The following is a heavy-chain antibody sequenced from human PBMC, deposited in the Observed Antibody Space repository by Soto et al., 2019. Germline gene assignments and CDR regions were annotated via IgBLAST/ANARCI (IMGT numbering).Heavy chain of an antibody. V-gene: IGHV1-18*01. CDR3: ARDCGPFDCGGAFDI. Sequence: GASVKVSCKASGYTLSSYGISWVRQAPGQGLEWMGWISAYNGNTNYAQKLQGRVTMTTDTSTSTAYMELRSLRSDDTAVYYCARDCGPFDCGGAFDIWGQGTMVTVSS. CDR1: GYTLSSYG. CDR2: ISAYNGNT. D-gene: IGHD2-21*01. J-gene: IGHJ3*02.